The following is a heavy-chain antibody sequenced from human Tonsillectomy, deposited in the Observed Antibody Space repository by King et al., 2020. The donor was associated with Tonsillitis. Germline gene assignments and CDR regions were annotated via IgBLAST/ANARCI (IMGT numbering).Heavy chain of an antibody. CDR2: IRYDGNEK. V-gene: IGHV3-30*02. Sequence: VQLVESGGGVVQPGGSLRLSCEASGFAFSTCGMHWVRQAPGKGLEWVTFIRYDGNEKYYADSVKGRFTISRDNSKNTLYLQMNSLRPDDTAVYYCAKAGGSYTSGWPVNCWGQGALVTVSS. CDR1: GFAFSTCG. J-gene: IGHJ4*02. CDR3: AKAGGSYTSGWPVNC. D-gene: IGHD6-19*01.